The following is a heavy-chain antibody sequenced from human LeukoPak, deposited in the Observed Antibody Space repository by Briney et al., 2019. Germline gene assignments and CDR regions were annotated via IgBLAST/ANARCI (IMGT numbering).Heavy chain of an antibody. CDR1: GYPXTGYY. D-gene: IGHD4-17*01. CDR3: AREISDYASAY. V-gene: IGHV1-2*02. CDR2: INPNSGGT. Sequence: GASVKVSCKASGYPXTGYYIHGVRQAPGQGLEWMGWINPNSGGTNYAQKFQGRVIMTSDTSITTAYMDLSRLTSDDTAVYYCAREISDYASAYWGQGSLVTVSS. J-gene: IGHJ4*02.